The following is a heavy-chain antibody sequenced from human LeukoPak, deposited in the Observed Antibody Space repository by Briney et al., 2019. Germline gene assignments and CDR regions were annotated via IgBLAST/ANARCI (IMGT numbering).Heavy chain of an antibody. Sequence: SVKVSCKASGGTFSSYAISWVRQAPGQGLEWMGGIIPIFGTANYAQKFQGRVTITADESTSTAYMELSSLRSEDTAVYYCARDAVKYSSSWSAYWGQGTLVTVSS. J-gene: IGHJ4*02. D-gene: IGHD6-13*01. CDR3: ARDAVKYSSSWSAY. V-gene: IGHV1-69*13. CDR1: GGTFSSYA. CDR2: IIPIFGTA.